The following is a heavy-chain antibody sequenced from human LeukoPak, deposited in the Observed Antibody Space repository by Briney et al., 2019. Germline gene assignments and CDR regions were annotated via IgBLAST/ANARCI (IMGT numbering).Heavy chain of an antibody. V-gene: IGHV1-69*04. CDR2: INPIFGIA. D-gene: IGHD5-18*01. J-gene: IGHJ6*02. CDR1: GGTFSSYA. CDR3: AREVDTAMVMLADYYGMDV. Sequence: SVKVSCKASGGTFSSYAISWVRQAPGQGLEWMGRINPIFGIANYAQKFQGRVTITADKSTSTAYMELSSLRSEDTAVYYCAREVDTAMVMLADYYGMDVWGPGTTVTVSS.